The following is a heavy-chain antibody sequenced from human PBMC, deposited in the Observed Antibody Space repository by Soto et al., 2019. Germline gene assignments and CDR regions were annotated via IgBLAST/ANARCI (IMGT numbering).Heavy chain of an antibody. J-gene: IGHJ3*02. D-gene: IGHD2-2*01. CDR2: IIPIFGTA. Sequence: VKVSCKASGGTFSSYAXXXXRQAPGQGLEWMGGIIPIFGTANYAQKFQGRVTITADESTSTVYMELSSLRSEDTAVYYCARGYCSSTSCSYDAFDIWGQGTMVTVSS. CDR1: GGTFSSYA. V-gene: IGHV1-69*13. CDR3: ARGYCSSTSCSYDAFDI.